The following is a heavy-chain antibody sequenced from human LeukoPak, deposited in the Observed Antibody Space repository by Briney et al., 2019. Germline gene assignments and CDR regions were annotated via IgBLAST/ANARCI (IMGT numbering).Heavy chain of an antibody. CDR2: IKQDGSEK. Sequence: GGSLRLSCAASGFTFSSYWMSWVRQAPGKGLEWVANIKQDGSEKYYVDSVKGRFTISRDNAKNSLYLQMNSLRAEDTAVYYCTRGKEYYYDSSGYFNDYWGQGTLVNVSS. J-gene: IGHJ4*02. CDR3: TRGKEYYYDSSGYFNDY. CDR1: GFTFSSYW. D-gene: IGHD3-22*01. V-gene: IGHV3-7*01.